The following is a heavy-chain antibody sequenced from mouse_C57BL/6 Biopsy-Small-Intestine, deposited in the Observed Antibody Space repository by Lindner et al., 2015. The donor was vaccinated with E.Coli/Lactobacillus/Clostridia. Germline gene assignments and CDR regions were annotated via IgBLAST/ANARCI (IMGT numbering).Heavy chain of an antibody. CDR1: GYTFTTYV. D-gene: IGHD2-2*01. V-gene: IGHV1-14*01. J-gene: IGHJ3*01. Sequence: VQLQESGPELVKPGASVKMSCKASGYTFTTYVIHWVKQKPGQGLEWIGYINPYNDGTKYNEKFKGKATLTSDKSSNTAYMELSSLTSEDSAVYYCARWGGYPFAYWGQGTLVTVSA. CDR2: INPYNDGT. CDR3: ARWGGYPFAY.